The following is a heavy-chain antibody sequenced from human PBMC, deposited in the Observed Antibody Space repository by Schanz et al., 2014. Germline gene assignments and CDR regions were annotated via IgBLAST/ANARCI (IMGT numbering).Heavy chain of an antibody. CDR2: INPIGGST. V-gene: IGHV1-46*01. CDR3: AGTYCSSTSCYTGYYYMDV. J-gene: IGHJ6*03. Sequence: QVQLVQSGAEVKKPGASVKVSCKASGYTFTSDSMHWVRQAPGQGLEWMGIINPIGGSTTYAQKFRGAVTLTTDTSTDTAYLELTSLRSEDTAVYYCAGTYCSSTSCYTGYYYMDVWGKGTTVTVSS. CDR1: GYTFTSDS. D-gene: IGHD2-2*02.